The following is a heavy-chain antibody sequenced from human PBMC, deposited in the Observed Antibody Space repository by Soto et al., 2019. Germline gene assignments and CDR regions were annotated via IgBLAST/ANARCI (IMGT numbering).Heavy chain of an antibody. V-gene: IGHV3-48*03. Sequence: PGGSLRLSCAASGFNFRNYEMNWVRQAPGKGLEWVAYISSTEETTYYAESVEGRFTNSRDNAKSSLFLHLSSLRVEDKAVYYCARYGTRADWWGLGTQVTVSS. D-gene: IGHD3-9*01. CDR3: ARYGTRADW. J-gene: IGHJ1*01. CDR2: ISSTEETT. CDR1: GFNFRNYE.